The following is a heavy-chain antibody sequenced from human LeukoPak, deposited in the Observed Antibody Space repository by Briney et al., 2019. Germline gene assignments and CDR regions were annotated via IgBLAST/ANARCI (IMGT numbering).Heavy chain of an antibody. V-gene: IGHV3-21*01. Sequence: GGSPRLSCAASGLSFSSYSMNWVRQAPGKGLEWVSSISRSSTDIQYADSVKGRFTISRDNAKNSLHLQMNSLRAEDTAVYYCARDELGVSGSGVYYYYGMDVWGQGTTVTVSS. CDR1: GLSFSSYS. D-gene: IGHD3-10*01. CDR2: ISRSSTDI. J-gene: IGHJ6*02. CDR3: ARDELGVSGSGVYYYYGMDV.